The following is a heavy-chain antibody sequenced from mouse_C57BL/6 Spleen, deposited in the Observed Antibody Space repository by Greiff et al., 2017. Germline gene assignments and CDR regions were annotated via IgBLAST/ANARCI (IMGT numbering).Heavy chain of an antibody. CDR2: ISSGSSTI. CDR3: ARNSYYPFAY. CDR1: GFTFSDYG. J-gene: IGHJ3*01. V-gene: IGHV5-17*01. D-gene: IGHD2-10*01. Sequence: EVQRVESGGGLVKPGGSLKLTCAASGFTFSDYGMHWVRQAPEKGLEWVAYISSGSSTIYYADTVKGRFTISRDNAKNTLFLQMTSLRSEDTAMYYCARNSYYPFAYWGQGTLVTVSA.